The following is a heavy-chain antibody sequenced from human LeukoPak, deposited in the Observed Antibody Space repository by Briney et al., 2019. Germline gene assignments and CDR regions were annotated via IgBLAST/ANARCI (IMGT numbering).Heavy chain of an antibody. J-gene: IGHJ4*02. CDR2: INYSEST. D-gene: IGHD3-22*01. Sequence: SETLSLTCAVYGGSFSGYYWSWIRQPPGKGLEWIGSINYSESTYYNPSLKSRVTISVDTSKNQFSLKLSSVTAADTAVYYCARTLEQYYYDSSGHYCWGQGTLVTVSS. CDR3: ARTLEQYYYDSSGHYC. CDR1: GGSFSGYY. V-gene: IGHV4-34*01.